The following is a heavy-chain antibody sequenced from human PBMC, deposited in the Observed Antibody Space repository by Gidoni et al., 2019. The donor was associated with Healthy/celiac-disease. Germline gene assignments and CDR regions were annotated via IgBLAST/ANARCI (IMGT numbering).Heavy chain of an antibody. Sequence: QVQLVQSGAEVQKPGSSVKVYCNAFGVTFRSHAISWVRQAPGQGLEWIGGIIPIFGTASYAQKFQGRVTITADESSSTAYMELSSLRSEDTAVYYCAGTYYYDSSGYYHFRYWGQGTLVTVSS. CDR3: AGTYYYDSSGYYHFRY. V-gene: IGHV1-69*01. CDR1: GVTFRSHA. CDR2: IIPIFGTA. J-gene: IGHJ4*02. D-gene: IGHD3-22*01.